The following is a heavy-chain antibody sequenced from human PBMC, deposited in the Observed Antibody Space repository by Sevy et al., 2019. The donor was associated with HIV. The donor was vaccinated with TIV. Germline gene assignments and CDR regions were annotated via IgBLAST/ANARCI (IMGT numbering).Heavy chain of an antibody. CDR2: ISASGGSI. Sequence: GGSLRLSCAASGFIFNSYPICWVRQAPGKGLEWVSSISASGGSIYYADSVKGRFTISRDNSKKTVDLQMNSLRAGDTALYYCAREDSGYEYWGQGTLVTVSS. V-gene: IGHV3-23*01. J-gene: IGHJ4*02. D-gene: IGHD5-12*01. CDR3: AREDSGYEY. CDR1: GFIFNSYP.